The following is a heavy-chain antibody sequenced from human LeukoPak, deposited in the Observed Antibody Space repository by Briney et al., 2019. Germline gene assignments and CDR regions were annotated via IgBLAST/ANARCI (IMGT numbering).Heavy chain of an antibody. CDR2: IYYSGST. D-gene: IGHD2-8*01. J-gene: IGHJ6*03. CDR3: ARARVSQIPGNYYYYMDV. CDR1: GGSISSYY. Sequence: SETLSLTCTVSGGSISSYYWSWIRQPPGKGLEWIGYIYYSGSTNYNPSLKSRVTISVDTSKNQFSLKLTSMTPADTAVYYCARARVSQIPGNYYYYMDVWGKGTTVTVSS. V-gene: IGHV4-59*01.